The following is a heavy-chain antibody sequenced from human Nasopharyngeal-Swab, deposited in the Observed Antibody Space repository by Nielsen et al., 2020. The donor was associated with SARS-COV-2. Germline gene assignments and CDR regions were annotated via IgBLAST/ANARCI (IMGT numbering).Heavy chain of an antibody. CDR1: GFTFSSYH. J-gene: IGHJ4*02. D-gene: IGHD1-26*01. Sequence: GESLKISCVASGFTFSSYHMHWVRQAPGKRLEWVAVISYVGNNEHYVDSVKGGFTISRDNSKNTLYLQMNSLRPEDTTVYYFARVWQMGELVGGRAYWGQGTLVTVSS. CDR3: ARVWQMGELVGGRAY. V-gene: IGHV3-30-3*01. CDR2: ISYVGNNE.